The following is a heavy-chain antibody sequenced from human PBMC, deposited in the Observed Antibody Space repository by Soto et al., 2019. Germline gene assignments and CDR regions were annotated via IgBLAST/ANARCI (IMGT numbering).Heavy chain of an antibody. J-gene: IGHJ6*02. CDR1: GGSISSSSYY. CDR2: IYYSGST. Sequence: QLQLQESGPGLVKPSETLSLTCTVSGGSISSSSYYWGWIRQPPGKGLEWIGSIYYSGSTYYNPSLKSRVTISVDTSKNQFSLKLSSVTAADTAVYYCGLLWFGELFWDYGMDVWGQGTTVTVSS. D-gene: IGHD3-10*01. CDR3: GLLWFGELFWDYGMDV. V-gene: IGHV4-39*01.